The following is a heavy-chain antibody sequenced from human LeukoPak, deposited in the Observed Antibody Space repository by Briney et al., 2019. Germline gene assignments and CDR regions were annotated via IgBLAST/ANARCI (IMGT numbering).Heavy chain of an antibody. CDR1: GYSFTSYW. CDR3: XXXXXXXXXXXTALYYYMDV. V-gene: IGHV5-51*01. Sequence: GESLKISCKGSGYSFTSYWIGWVRQMPGKGLEWMGIIYPGDSDTRYSPSFQGQVTISADKSISTAYLQWSSLKASDTAMYYXXXXXXXXXXXXTALYYYMDVWGKGTTVTISS. CDR2: IYPGDSDT. J-gene: IGHJ6*03.